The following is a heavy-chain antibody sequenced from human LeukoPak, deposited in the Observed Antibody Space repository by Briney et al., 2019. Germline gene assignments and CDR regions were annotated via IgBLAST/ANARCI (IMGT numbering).Heavy chain of an antibody. J-gene: IGHJ5*02. Sequence: PGGSLRLSCVASGLTVSGNYLSWVRQAPGKGLEWVSVIYSGGSTYYADSAKGRFTISRDNSKNTLYLQMNSLRAEDTAVYYCAKDSGRWAFDPWGQGTLVTVSS. CDR3: AKDSGRWAFDP. CDR2: IYSGGST. V-gene: IGHV3-53*01. CDR1: GLTVSGNY. D-gene: IGHD5-24*01.